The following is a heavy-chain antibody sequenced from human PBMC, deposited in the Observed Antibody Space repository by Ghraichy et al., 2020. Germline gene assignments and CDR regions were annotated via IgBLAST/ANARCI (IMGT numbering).Heavy chain of an antibody. J-gene: IGHJ6*03. Sequence: GSLRLSCAASGFTFSNYWMHWVRQAPGKGLVWVSRINSDESSTSYADSVKGRFTISRDNAKNTLYLQMNSLRAEDTAVYYCARTRVYYYYYYMDVWGKGTTVTVSS. V-gene: IGHV3-74*01. CDR3: ARTRVYYYYYYMDV. CDR2: INSDESST. D-gene: IGHD6-13*01. CDR1: GFTFSNYW.